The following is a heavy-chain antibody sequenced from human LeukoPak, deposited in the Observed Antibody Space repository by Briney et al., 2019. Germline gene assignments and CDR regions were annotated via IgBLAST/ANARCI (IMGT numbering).Heavy chain of an antibody. CDR1: GFTFSSYS. D-gene: IGHD1-26*01. J-gene: IGHJ4*02. Sequence: KPGGSLRLSCVASGFTFSSYSMNWVRQAPGKGLEWVSSISSSSSYKYYTDSVKGRFTISRDNAKNSLYLQMNSLRAGDTAVYYCAKDRCVECGFIVGATDYWGQGTLVTVSS. CDR3: AKDRCVECGFIVGATDY. V-gene: IGHV3-21*01. CDR2: ISSSSSYK.